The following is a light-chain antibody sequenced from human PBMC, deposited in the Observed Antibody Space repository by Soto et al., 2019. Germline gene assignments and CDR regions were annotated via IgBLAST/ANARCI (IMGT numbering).Light chain of an antibody. J-gene: IGKJ4*01. Sequence: ELVMTQSPATLSVSPGERATLSCRASQSVSSNLAWYQQKPGQAPRLLIYGASTRATGIPARFSGSGSGTDFTLTISRLEPEDFAVYYCQQYGSSPLTFGGGTKVDIK. CDR1: QSVSSN. CDR2: GAS. V-gene: IGKV3-15*01. CDR3: QQYGSSPLT.